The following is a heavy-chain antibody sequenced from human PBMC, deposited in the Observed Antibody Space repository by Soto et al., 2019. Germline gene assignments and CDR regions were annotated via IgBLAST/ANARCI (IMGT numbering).Heavy chain of an antibody. CDR2: IYYSGST. V-gene: IGHV4-59*08. D-gene: IGHD3-10*01. CDR1: GGSISSYY. J-gene: IGHJ5*02. CDR3: ARTITMVRGVVGSSRRNWFDP. Sequence: SETLSLTCTVSGGSISSYYWGWIRQPPGKGLEWIGYIYYSGSTNYNPSLKSRVTISVDTSKNQFSLKLSSVTAADTAVYYCARTITMVRGVVGSSRRNWFDPWGQGTLVTVSS.